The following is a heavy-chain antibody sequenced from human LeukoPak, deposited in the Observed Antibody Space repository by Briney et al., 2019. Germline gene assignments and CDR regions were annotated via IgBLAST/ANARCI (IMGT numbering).Heavy chain of an antibody. J-gene: IGHJ6*03. CDR1: GGSISSYY. CDR3: ARHRYYYRSGSYYGAPYYMDV. CDR2: IYYSGST. Sequence: SETLSLTCTASGGSISSYYWSWIRQPPGKGLEWIGYIYYSGSTNYNPSLKSRVTISVDTSKNQFSLKLSSVTAADTAVYYCARHRYYYRSGSYYGAPYYMDVWGKGTTVTISS. D-gene: IGHD3-10*01. V-gene: IGHV4-59*08.